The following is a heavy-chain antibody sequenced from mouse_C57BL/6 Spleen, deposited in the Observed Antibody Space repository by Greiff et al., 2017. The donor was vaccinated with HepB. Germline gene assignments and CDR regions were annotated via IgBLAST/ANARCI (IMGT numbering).Heavy chain of an antibody. CDR1: GYTFTSYW. Sequence: VQLQQPGAELVRPGSSVKLSCKASGYTFTSYWMHWVKQRPIQGLEWIGNIDPSDSETHYNQKFKDKATLTVDKSSSTAYMQLSSLTSEDSAVYYCARHPIYDGYFDYWGQGTTLTVSS. V-gene: IGHV1-52*01. CDR3: ARHPIYDGYFDY. D-gene: IGHD2-3*01. J-gene: IGHJ2*01. CDR2: IDPSDSET.